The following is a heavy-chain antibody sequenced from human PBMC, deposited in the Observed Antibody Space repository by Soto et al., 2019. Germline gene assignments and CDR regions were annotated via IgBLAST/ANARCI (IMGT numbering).Heavy chain of an antibody. Sequence: PGGTLRLSCAASGFTFSSYGMHWVRQAPGKGMEWVAVIWYDGSNKYYADSVKGRFTISRDNSKNTLYLQMNSLRAEDTAVYYCARGVAFSDERDLEVPPSHYWGQGPLGTGSS. V-gene: IGHV3-33*01. D-gene: IGHD7-27*01. CDR2: IWYDGSNK. CDR3: ARGVAFSDERDLEVPPSHY. CDR1: GFTFSSYG. J-gene: IGHJ4*02.